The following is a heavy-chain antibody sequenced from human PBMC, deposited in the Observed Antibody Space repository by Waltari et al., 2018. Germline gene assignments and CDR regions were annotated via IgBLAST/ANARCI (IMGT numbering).Heavy chain of an antibody. D-gene: IGHD6-19*01. V-gene: IGHV4-39*01. Sequence: QLQLQESGPGLVKPSETLSLTCTVSGGSISSSSYYWGWIRQPPGKGLEWIGSIYYSGSTYYNPSLKSRVTISVDTSKNQFSLKLSSVTAADTAVYYCARLQAVAGTIYFQHWGQGTLVTVSS. CDR2: IYYSGST. J-gene: IGHJ1*01. CDR3: ARLQAVAGTIYFQH. CDR1: GGSISSSSYY.